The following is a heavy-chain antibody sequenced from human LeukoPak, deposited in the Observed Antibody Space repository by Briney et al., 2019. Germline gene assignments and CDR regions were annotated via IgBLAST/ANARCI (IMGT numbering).Heavy chain of an antibody. J-gene: IGHJ4*02. CDR1: GFTFSSYE. Sequence: GGSLRLSCAASGFTFSSYEMNWVRQAPGKGLEWVSYISSSGSTIYYADSVKGRFTISRDNAKNSLYLQMNSLRAEDTAVYFCGKIYYDSSVYYSDWGQGTLVTVSS. CDR3: GKIYYDSSVYYSD. V-gene: IGHV3-48*03. D-gene: IGHD3-22*01. CDR2: ISSSGSTI.